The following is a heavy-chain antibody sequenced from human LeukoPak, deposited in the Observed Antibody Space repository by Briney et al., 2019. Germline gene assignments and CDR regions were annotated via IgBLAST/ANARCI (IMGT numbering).Heavy chain of an antibody. CDR2: ISGSGRTI. Sequence: PGGSLRLSCAASGFTFSRYEMNWVRQAPGKGLEWLSYISGSGRTIFYGDSVKGRFTISRDNSKNTLYLQMNSLRAEDTAIYYCANMACSSTKCYASGWGRGTLVTVSS. CDR1: GFTFSRYE. V-gene: IGHV3-48*03. CDR3: ANMACSSTKCYASG. D-gene: IGHD2-2*01. J-gene: IGHJ4*02.